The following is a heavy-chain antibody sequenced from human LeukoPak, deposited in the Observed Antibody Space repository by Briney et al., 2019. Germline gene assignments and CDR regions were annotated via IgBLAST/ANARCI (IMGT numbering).Heavy chain of an antibody. D-gene: IGHD3-22*01. Sequence: GASVKVSCKASGYTFTSYGINWVRQATGQGLEWMGWMNPNSGNTGYAQKFQGRVTMTRNTSISTAYMELSSLRSEDTAVYYCARNLHYYDSSGYYYYYGMDVWGQGTTVTVSS. CDR2: MNPNSGNT. CDR3: ARNLHYYDSSGYYYYYGMDV. V-gene: IGHV1-8*02. J-gene: IGHJ6*02. CDR1: GYTFTSYG.